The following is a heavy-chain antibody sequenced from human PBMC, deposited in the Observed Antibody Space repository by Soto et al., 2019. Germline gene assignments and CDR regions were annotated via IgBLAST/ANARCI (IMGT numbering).Heavy chain of an antibody. D-gene: IGHD1-26*01. CDR2: MRNKDNTYTT. CDR1: GFIFSDHY. V-gene: IGHV3-72*01. CDR3: ARASGGQPLFDY. J-gene: IGHJ4*02. Sequence: GGSLRLSCAGSGFIFSDHYIDWVRQAPGKGPEWVARMRNKDNTYTTEYGASVKGRFIVSRDDSRNSAYLQMNRLQTEDTATYYCARASGGQPLFDYWGKGTPVTVSS.